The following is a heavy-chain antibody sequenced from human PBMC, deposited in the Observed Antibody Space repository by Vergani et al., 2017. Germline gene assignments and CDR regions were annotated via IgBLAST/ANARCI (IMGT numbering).Heavy chain of an antibody. Sequence: QVQLQESGPGLVKPSQTLSLTCTVSGGSISSGGYYWSWIRQHPGKGLEWIGYIYYSGSTYYNPSLKSRVTISVDTSKNQFSLKLSSVTAADTAVYYCARDFGLAGIDAFDIGAKGQWSPSLQ. CDR2: IYYSGST. CDR1: GGSISSGGYY. V-gene: IGHV4-31*03. CDR3: ARDFGLAGIDAFDI. J-gene: IGHJ3*02. D-gene: IGHD3-10*01.